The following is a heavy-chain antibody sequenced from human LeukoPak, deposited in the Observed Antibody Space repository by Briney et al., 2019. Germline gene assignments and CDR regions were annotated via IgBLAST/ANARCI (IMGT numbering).Heavy chain of an antibody. D-gene: IGHD4-17*01. Sequence: QPGGSLRLSCVASGFTFSTYDMHWLRQAPGKGLEWVAIIWYDGSSKYYADSVKGRFTISRDNSKNTLYLQLNSLRVEDTAMYYCARSGDGDYKALDYWGQGTPVTVSS. CDR1: GFTFSTYD. CDR2: IWYDGSSK. J-gene: IGHJ4*02. CDR3: ARSGDGDYKALDY. V-gene: IGHV3-33*01.